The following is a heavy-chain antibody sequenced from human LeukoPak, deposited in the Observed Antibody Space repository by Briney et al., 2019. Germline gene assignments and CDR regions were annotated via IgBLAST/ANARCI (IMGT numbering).Heavy chain of an antibody. CDR1: VGSMRGFY. J-gene: IGHJ5*02. Sequence: SETLSLNCGDFVGSMRGFYWTWVRQPPGKGLEWIGEIYPSGSTNYNPSLKSRVTTSVDTSKNQFSLKLSSVTAADTAVYYCAKGECDINCPKYNWFDPWGQGTLVTVSS. CDR2: IYPSGST. V-gene: IGHV4-34*01. CDR3: AKGECDINCPKYNWFDP. D-gene: IGHD1-20*01.